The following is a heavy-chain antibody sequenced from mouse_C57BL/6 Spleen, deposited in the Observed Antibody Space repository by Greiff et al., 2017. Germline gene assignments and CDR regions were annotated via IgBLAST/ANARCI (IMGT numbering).Heavy chain of an antibody. CDR3: ARSHPDGYYTY. CDR1: GYTFTDYY. Sequence: EVQLQQSGPELVKPGASVKISCKASGYTFTDYYMNWVKQSHGKSLEWIGDINPNTGGNSYNQKFKGKATLTVDKSSSTAYMELRSLASEDSAVYYCARSHPDGYYTYWGQGTLVTVSA. V-gene: IGHV1-26*01. CDR2: INPNTGGN. D-gene: IGHD2-3*01. J-gene: IGHJ3*01.